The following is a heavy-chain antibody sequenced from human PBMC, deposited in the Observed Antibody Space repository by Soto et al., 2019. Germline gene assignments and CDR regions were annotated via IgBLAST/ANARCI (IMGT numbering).Heavy chain of an antibody. D-gene: IGHD6-13*01. CDR2: IIPIFGTA. CDR3: AFLWIAAAVSRSSRAFDI. CDR1: GGTFSSYA. J-gene: IGHJ3*02. V-gene: IGHV1-69*13. Sequence: SVKVSCKASGGTFSSYAISWVRQAPGQGLEWMGGIIPIFGTANYAQKFQGRVTITADESTSTAYMELSSLRSEDTAVYYCAFLWIAAAVSRSSRAFDIWGQGTMVTVSS.